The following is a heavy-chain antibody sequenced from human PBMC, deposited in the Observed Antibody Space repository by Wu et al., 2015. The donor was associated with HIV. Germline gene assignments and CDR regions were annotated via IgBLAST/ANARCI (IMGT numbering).Heavy chain of an antibody. J-gene: IGHJ3*02. CDR1: GGTFSSYA. CDR3: ARGRREYYYDSSGYYNDAFDI. CDR2: IIPIFGTA. D-gene: IGHD3-22*01. V-gene: IGHV1-69*13. Sequence: QVQLVQSGAEVKKPGSSVKVSCKASGGTFSSYAISWVRQAPGQGLEWMGRIIPIFGTANYAQKFQGRVTITADESTSTAYMELSSLGSEDTAVYYCARGRREYYYDSSGYYNDAFDIWAKGQWSPSLQ.